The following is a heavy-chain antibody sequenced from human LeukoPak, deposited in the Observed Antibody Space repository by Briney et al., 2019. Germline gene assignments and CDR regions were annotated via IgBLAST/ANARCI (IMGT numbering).Heavy chain of an antibody. Sequence: SETLSLTCTVSGGSISSGGYYWSWIRQPPGKGLEWIGYIYHSGSTYYNPSLKSRVTISVDRSKNQFSLKLSSVTAADTAVYYCARGAIFGVVIIYGGDAFDIWGQGTMVTVSS. V-gene: IGHV4-30-2*01. CDR3: ARGAIFGVVIIYGGDAFDI. D-gene: IGHD3-3*01. CDR2: IYHSGST. CDR1: GGSISSGGYY. J-gene: IGHJ3*02.